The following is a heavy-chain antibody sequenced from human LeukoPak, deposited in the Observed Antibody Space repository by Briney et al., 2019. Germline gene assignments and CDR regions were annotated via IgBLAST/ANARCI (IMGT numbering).Heavy chain of an antibody. CDR1: GGSITSYY. D-gene: IGHD1-26*01. CDR2: IFYTGST. V-gene: IGHV4-59*12. Sequence: PSETLSLTCTVSGGSITSYYWSWFRQPPGKGLEFIGYIFYTGSTNYNPSLKSRVTISVDTSKNQFSLKLSSVTAADTAVYYCARDQGGSYYEYYFDYWGQGTLVTVSS. J-gene: IGHJ4*02. CDR3: ARDQGGSYYEYYFDY.